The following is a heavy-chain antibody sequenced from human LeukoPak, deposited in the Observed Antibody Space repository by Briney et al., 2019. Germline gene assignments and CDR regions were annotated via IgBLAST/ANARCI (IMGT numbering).Heavy chain of an antibody. V-gene: IGHV3-66*01. Sequence: GGSLRLSCVASGFTVSNNYMSWVRQAPGKGPEWVSVIYNDDSASYANSVKGRFTISRDNSRNTLYLQMNSLRAEDTAVYYCARDRPGESYLDFDYWGQGTLVTVSS. CDR1: GFTVSNNY. D-gene: IGHD1-26*01. J-gene: IGHJ4*02. CDR2: IYNDDSA. CDR3: ARDRPGESYLDFDY.